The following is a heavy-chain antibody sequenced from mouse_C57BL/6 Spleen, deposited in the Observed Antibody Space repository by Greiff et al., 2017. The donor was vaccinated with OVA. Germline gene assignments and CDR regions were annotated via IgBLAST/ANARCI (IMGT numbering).Heavy chain of an antibody. J-gene: IGHJ2*01. V-gene: IGHV7-1*01. Sequence: EVNVVESGGGLVQSGRSLRLSCATSGFTFSDFYMEWVRQAPGKGLEWIAASRNKANDYTTEYSASVKGRFIVSRDTSQSILYLQMNALRAEDTAIYYCARDAVDDYFDYWGQGTTLTVSS. CDR1: GFTFSDFY. CDR2: SRNKANDYTT. CDR3: ARDAVDDYFDY.